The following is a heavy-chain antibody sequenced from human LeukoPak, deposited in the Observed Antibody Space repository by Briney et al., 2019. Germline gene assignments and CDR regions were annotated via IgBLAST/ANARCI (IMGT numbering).Heavy chain of an antibody. CDR3: ARETLTPYDFWSGYDPGAFDI. D-gene: IGHD3-3*01. V-gene: IGHV4-61*01. Sequence: TSETLSLTCTVSGGSVSSGSYYWSWIRQPPGKGLEWIGYIYYSGSTNYNPSLKSRVTISVDTSKNQFSLKLSSVTAADTAVYYCARETLTPYDFWSGYDPGAFDIWGQGTMVTVSS. CDR2: IYYSGST. CDR1: GGSVSSGSYY. J-gene: IGHJ3*02.